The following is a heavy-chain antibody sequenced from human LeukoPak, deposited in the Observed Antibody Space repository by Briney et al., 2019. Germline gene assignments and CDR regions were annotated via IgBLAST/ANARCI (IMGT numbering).Heavy chain of an antibody. J-gene: IGHJ4*02. V-gene: IGHV1-46*01. CDR3: AREREDSYYFDY. Sequence: YAQMFQGRVTMTRDTSTRTVYMEMSSLTSEDTALYYCAREREDSYYFDYWGQGTLVTVSS. D-gene: IGHD5-18*01.